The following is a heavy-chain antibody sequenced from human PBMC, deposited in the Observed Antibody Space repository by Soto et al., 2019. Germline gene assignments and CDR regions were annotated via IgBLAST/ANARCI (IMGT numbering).Heavy chain of an antibody. CDR3: ARGRGRFSNWFDP. J-gene: IGHJ5*02. Sequence: SETLSLTCAVYGGSFSGYYWSWIRQPPGKGLEWIGEINHSGSTNYNPSLKSRVTISVDTSKNQFSLKLSSVTAADTAVYYCARGRGRFSNWFDPWGQGTLVTVSS. CDR2: INHSGST. V-gene: IGHV4-34*01. D-gene: IGHD3-10*01. CDR1: GGSFSGYY.